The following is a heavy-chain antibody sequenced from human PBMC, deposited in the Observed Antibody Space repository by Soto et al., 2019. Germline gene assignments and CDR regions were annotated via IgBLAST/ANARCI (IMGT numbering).Heavy chain of an antibody. Sequence: QVQLVQSGAEVKKPGASVKVSCKASGYTFTSYGINWVRQATGQGLEWMGWMNPNSGNTGYAQKFQGRVTMTRNTSISTAYMELSSLRSEDTAVYYCARERRSYCGGDCSSGWFDPWGQGTLVTVSS. CDR2: MNPNSGNT. CDR1: GYTFTSYG. D-gene: IGHD2-21*02. V-gene: IGHV1-8*01. J-gene: IGHJ5*02. CDR3: ARERRSYCGGDCSSGWFDP.